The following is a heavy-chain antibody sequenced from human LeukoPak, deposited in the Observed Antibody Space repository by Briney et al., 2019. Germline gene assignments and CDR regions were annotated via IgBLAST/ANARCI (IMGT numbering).Heavy chain of an antibody. CDR3: TRDPGGGGARGHNWFDP. D-gene: IGHD2-21*01. Sequence: GGSLGLSCVASGFPFSSYWMHWVRQGPGKGLEWVSRISYDGSTHYADFVKGRFTISRDNAKDTLYLQLNSLRVDDTAMYFCTRDPGGGGARGHNWFDPWGQGTLVTVSS. V-gene: IGHV3-74*01. CDR2: ISYDGST. J-gene: IGHJ5*02. CDR1: GFPFSSYW.